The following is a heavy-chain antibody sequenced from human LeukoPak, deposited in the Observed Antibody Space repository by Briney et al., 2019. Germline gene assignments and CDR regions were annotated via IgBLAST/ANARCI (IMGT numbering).Heavy chain of an antibody. CDR2: INHNGNVN. CDR1: GFTFSSYW. J-gene: IGHJ6*02. D-gene: IGHD3-16*01. Sequence: GGSLRLSCAASGFTFSSYWMNWARQAPGKGLEWVASINHNGNVNYYVDSVKGRFTISRDNAKNSLYLQMSNLRAEDTAVYFCAGGGLDVWGQGATVTVSS. V-gene: IGHV3-7*03. CDR3: AGGGLDV.